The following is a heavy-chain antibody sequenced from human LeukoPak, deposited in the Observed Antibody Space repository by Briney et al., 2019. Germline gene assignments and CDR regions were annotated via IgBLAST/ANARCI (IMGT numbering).Heavy chain of an antibody. CDR3: ARVLYTALDY. CDR1: GFTVSSNY. Sequence: GGSLRLSCAASGFTVSSNYMSWVRQAPGKGLEWVSVIYSGGSTYYADSVKGRLTISRDNSKNTLYLQMNSLRAEDTAVYYCARVLYTALDYWGQGTLVTVSS. J-gene: IGHJ4*02. V-gene: IGHV3-53*01. D-gene: IGHD5-18*01. CDR2: IYSGGST.